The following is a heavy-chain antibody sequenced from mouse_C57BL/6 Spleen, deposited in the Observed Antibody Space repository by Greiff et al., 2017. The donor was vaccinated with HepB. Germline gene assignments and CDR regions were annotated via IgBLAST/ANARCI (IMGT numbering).Heavy chain of an antibody. J-gene: IGHJ1*03. Sequence: VQLQQSGPELVKPGASVKISCKASGYSFTSYYIHWVKQRPGQGLEWIGWIYPGSGNTKYNEKFKGKATLTADTSSSTAYMQLSSLTSEDSAVYYCARPGSRRYWYFDVWGTGTTVTVSS. CDR3: ARPGSRRYWYFDV. V-gene: IGHV1-66*01. CDR2: IYPGSGNT. CDR1: GYSFTSYY. D-gene: IGHD1-1*01.